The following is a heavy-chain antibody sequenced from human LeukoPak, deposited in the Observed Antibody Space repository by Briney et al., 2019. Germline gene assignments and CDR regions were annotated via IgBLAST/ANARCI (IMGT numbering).Heavy chain of an antibody. CDR2: IYSGGST. V-gene: IGHV3-NL1*01. D-gene: IGHD1-26*01. CDR1: GFTFSSYG. J-gene: IGHJ4*02. CDR3: ARDIELSC. Sequence: PGGSLRLSCAASGFTFSSYGMHWVRQAPGKGLEWVSVIYSGGSTYYADSVKGRFTVSRDSSKNTLHLQMNSLRAEDTAVYYCARDIELSCWGQGTLVTVSS.